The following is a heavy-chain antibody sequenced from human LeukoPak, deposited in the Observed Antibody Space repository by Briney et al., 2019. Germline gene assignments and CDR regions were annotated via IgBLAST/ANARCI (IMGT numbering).Heavy chain of an antibody. CDR3: ARSEPGYSGYGTYEYYFDY. V-gene: IGHV4-59*02. CDR2: IYKIGTT. J-gene: IGHJ4*02. CDR1: GDSVTGYY. Sequence: SETLSLTCTVFGDSVTGYYLNWVRQPPGKGLEWIGHIYKIGTTNYNPSLKSRLTISADTSKNQFSLKLRSVTAADTAVYYCARSEPGYSGYGTYEYYFDYWGQGTLVTVSS. D-gene: IGHD5-12*01.